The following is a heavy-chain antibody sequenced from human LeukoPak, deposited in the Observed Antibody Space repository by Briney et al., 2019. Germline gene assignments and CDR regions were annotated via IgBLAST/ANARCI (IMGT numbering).Heavy chain of an antibody. CDR3: ARDFGHYYYYMDV. CDR1: GFTFSSYG. J-gene: IGHJ6*03. CDR2: ISGSGGST. D-gene: IGHD3-10*01. V-gene: IGHV3-23*01. Sequence: GGSLRLSCAASGFTFSSYGMSWVRQAPGKGLEWVSAISGSGGSTYYADSVKGRFTISRDNSKNTLYLQMNSLRAEDTAVYYCARDFGHYYYYMDVWGKGTTVTVSS.